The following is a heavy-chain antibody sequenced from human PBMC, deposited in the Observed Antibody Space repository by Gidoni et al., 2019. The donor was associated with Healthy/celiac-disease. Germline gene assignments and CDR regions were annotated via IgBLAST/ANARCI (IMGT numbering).Heavy chain of an antibody. D-gene: IGHD1-1*01. CDR1: GFTLDDYA. J-gene: IGHJ4*02. V-gene: IGHV3-9*01. Sequence: EVQLVESGGGLVQPGRSLRLSCAASGFTLDDYARHWVRQAPGKGLEWVSGISWNSGSIGYADSVKGRFTISRDNAKNSLYLQMNSLRAEDTALYYCAKDLRAGTTWGYFDYWGQGTLVTVSS. CDR3: AKDLRAGTTWGYFDY. CDR2: ISWNSGSI.